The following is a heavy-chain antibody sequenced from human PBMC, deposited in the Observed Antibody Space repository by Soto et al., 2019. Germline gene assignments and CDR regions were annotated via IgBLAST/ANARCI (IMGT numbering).Heavy chain of an antibody. CDR3: AHSPPHDYTPLVTPCFAY. V-gene: IGHV2-5*02. J-gene: IGHJ4*02. D-gene: IGHD4-4*01. Sequence: SGPTLVKPTQTLTLTCTFSGFSLSTSGVGVGWIRQPPAKALEWLALIYWDDDKRYSPSLKSRLTITKDTSENQVVLTMTNMDPVDTATYYCAHSPPHDYTPLVTPCFAYWGQGTLVTVSS. CDR2: IYWDDDK. CDR1: GFSLSTSGVG.